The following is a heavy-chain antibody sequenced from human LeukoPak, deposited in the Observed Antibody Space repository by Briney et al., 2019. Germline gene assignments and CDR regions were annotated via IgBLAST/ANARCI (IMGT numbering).Heavy chain of an antibody. Sequence: ASVKVSCKASGYTFTDYYIHWVRQAPGQGPEWMGWINPNNGVTNYAQKFQGRFTMTRDTSISTAYMELSRLRSDDTAVYYCARDLYTIFGVLIQVFDIWGQGTMVTVSS. CDR3: ARDLYTIFGVLIQVFDI. CDR2: INPNNGVT. J-gene: IGHJ3*02. D-gene: IGHD3-3*01. CDR1: GYTFTDYY. V-gene: IGHV1-2*02.